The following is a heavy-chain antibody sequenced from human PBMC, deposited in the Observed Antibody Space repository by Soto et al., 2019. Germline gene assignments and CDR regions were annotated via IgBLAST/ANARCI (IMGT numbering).Heavy chain of an antibody. CDR3: ARSGTYYYDSSGYYYGWFDP. V-gene: IGHV1-69*13. CDR2: IIPIFGTA. CDR1: GGPFSSYA. J-gene: IGHJ5*02. Sequence: GASVKVSCKASGGPFSSYAISWVRQAPGQGLEWMGGIIPIFGTANYAQKFQGRVTITADESTSTAYMELSSLRSEDTAVYYCARSGTYYYDSSGYYYGWFDPWGQGTLVTVSS. D-gene: IGHD3-22*01.